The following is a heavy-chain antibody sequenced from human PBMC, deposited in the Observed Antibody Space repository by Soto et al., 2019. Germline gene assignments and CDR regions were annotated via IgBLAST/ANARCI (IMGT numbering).Heavy chain of an antibody. CDR2: IDYRGTI. Sequence: SETLSLTCTVSGGSIATSSYFWAWIRRPPGKGLEWIGSIDYRGTIYNNPSLKSRVTISADTSKNHFSLKLDSVTAADTALYYCSRRAPEGFDPWGQGTLVTVSS. CDR3: SRRAPEGFDP. CDR1: GGSIATSSYF. J-gene: IGHJ5*02. V-gene: IGHV4-39*02.